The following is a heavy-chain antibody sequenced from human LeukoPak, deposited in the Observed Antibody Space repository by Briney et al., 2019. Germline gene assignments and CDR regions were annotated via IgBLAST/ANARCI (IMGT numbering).Heavy chain of an antibody. D-gene: IGHD5-18*01. Sequence: GGSLRLSCAASGFTVSSNYMSWVRQAPGKGLEWVSVIYSGGNTYYADSVKGRFTISRDNAKNSLYLQMNSLRAEDTAVYYCARYTDTDAFDIWGQGTMVTVSS. CDR1: GFTVSSNY. V-gene: IGHV3-53*01. CDR2: IYSGGNT. CDR3: ARYTDTDAFDI. J-gene: IGHJ3*02.